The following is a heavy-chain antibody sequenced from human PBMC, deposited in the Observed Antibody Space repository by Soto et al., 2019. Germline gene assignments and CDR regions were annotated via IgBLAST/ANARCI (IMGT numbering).Heavy chain of an antibody. J-gene: IGHJ4*02. CDR3: ANGYGSTI. CDR2: ISSSGSYI. CDR1: GFTFSSYG. V-gene: IGHV3-21*01. Sequence: GGSLRLSCAASGFTFSSYGMNWVRQAPGKGLEWVSSISSSGSYIYYADSVKGRFTISRDNAKNSLYLQMNSLRAEDTAVYYCANGYGSTIWGQGTLVTVS. D-gene: IGHD3-10*01.